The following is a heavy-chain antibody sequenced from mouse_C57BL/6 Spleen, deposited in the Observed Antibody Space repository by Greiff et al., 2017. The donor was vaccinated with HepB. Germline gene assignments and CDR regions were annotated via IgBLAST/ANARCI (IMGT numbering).Heavy chain of an antibody. CDR2: IYPGSGST. V-gene: IGHV1-55*01. CDR3: AREAAYSYYGSSFDY. CDR1: GYTFTSYW. D-gene: IGHD1-1*01. Sequence: QVQLQQPGAELVKPGASVKMSCKASGYTFTSYWITWVKQRPGQGLEWIGDIYPGSGSTNYNEKFKSKATLTVDTSSSTAYMQLSGLTSEDSAVYYCAREAAYSYYGSSFDYWGQGTTLTVSS. J-gene: IGHJ2*01.